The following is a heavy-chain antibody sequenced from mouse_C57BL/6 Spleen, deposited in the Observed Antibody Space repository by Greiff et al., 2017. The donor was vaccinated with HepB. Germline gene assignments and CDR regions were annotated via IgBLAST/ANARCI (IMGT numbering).Heavy chain of an antibody. D-gene: IGHD1-1*01. CDR3: AREATVVATGYFDV. Sequence: QVQLQQSGAELVRPGASVKLSCKASGYTFTDYYINWVKQRPGQGLEWIARIYPGSGNTYYNEKFKGKATLTAEKSSSTAYMQLSSLTSEDSAVYFCAREATVVATGYFDVWGTGTTVTVSS. J-gene: IGHJ1*03. CDR2: IYPGSGNT. CDR1: GYTFTDYY. V-gene: IGHV1-76*01.